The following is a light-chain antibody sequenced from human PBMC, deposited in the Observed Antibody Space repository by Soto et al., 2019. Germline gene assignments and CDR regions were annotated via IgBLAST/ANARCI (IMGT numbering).Light chain of an antibody. Sequence: EIVLNQSAATLSSSPGERATLSCRASQSISNYLAWYQQKPGQAPRLLIYDASNRAAGIPARFSGSGSETDFTLTMSSLEPEDCAVYYCQQRGDWSITFGQGTRLEIK. CDR2: DAS. V-gene: IGKV3-11*01. CDR3: QQRGDWSIT. CDR1: QSISNY. J-gene: IGKJ5*01.